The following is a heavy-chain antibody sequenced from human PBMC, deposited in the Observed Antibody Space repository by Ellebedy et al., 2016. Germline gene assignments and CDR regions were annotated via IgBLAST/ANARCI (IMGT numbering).Heavy chain of an antibody. CDR3: ARHKRINSSWLSGDYYYYYMDV. D-gene: IGHD6-13*01. J-gene: IGHJ6*03. CDR1: GGSISSSSYY. Sequence: SETLSLXXTVSGGSISSSSYYWGWIRQPPGKGLEWIGSIYYSGSTYYNPSLKSRVTISVDTSKNQFSLKLSSVTAADTAVYYCARHKRINSSWLSGDYYYYYMDVWGKGTTVTVSS. V-gene: IGHV4-39*01. CDR2: IYYSGST.